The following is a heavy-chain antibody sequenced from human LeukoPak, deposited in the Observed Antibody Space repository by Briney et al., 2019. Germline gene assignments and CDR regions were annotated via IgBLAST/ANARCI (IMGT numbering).Heavy chain of an antibody. CDR1: GFTFSSYS. V-gene: IGHV3-23*01. D-gene: IGHD2-15*01. Sequence: GGSLRLSCAASGFTFSSYSMNWVRQAPGKGLEWVSAISGSGGSTYYADSVKGRFTISRDNSKNTLFLQMNSLTPEDTAVYYCAKGRAAEVVAAFNYWGQGTVVTVSS. CDR2: ISGSGGST. J-gene: IGHJ4*02. CDR3: AKGRAAEVVAAFNY.